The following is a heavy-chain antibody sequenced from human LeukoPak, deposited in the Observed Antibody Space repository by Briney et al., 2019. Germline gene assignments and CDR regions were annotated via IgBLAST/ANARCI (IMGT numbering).Heavy chain of an antibody. V-gene: IGHV1-24*01. Sequence: ASVKVSCEVSGYTLTELSMHWVRQAPGKGLEWMGGFDPEDGGTIYAQKLQGRVTMTTDTSTSTAYMELRGLRSDDTAVYYCARVVGGSYYSANCFDYWGQGTLVTVSS. CDR1: GYTLTELS. J-gene: IGHJ4*02. CDR3: ARVVGGSYYSANCFDY. CDR2: FDPEDGGT. D-gene: IGHD1-26*01.